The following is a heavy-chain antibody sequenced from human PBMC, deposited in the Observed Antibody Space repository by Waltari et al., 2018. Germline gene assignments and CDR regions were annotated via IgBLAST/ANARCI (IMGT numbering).Heavy chain of an antibody. V-gene: IGHV5-10-1*03. Sequence: EVQLVQSGAEVKKPGESLRISCKGSGYSFTSYWISWVRQMPGKGLEWMGRIDPSDAYTNDSPSCQGHVTISADKSISTAYLQWSSLKASDTAMYYCARLRAARPIYYYGMDVWGQGTTVTVSS. CDR1: GYSFTSYW. J-gene: IGHJ6*02. CDR2: IDPSDAYT. D-gene: IGHD6-6*01. CDR3: ARLRAARPIYYYGMDV.